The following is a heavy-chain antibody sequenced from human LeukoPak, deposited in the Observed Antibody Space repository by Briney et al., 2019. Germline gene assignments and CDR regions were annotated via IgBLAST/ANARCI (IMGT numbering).Heavy chain of an antibody. V-gene: IGHV3-48*02. CDR1: GFTFSSYS. CDR3: ARTVTSFYYFDY. D-gene: IGHD4-17*01. CDR2: LSSSSSTM. Sequence: GGSLRLSCAASGFTFSSYSMSWVRQAPGKGLEWVSFLSSSSSTMFYADSVKGRFTISRDNGKNSLYLQMNSLRDEDTAVYYCARTVTSFYYFDYWGQEPWSPSPQ. J-gene: IGHJ4*01.